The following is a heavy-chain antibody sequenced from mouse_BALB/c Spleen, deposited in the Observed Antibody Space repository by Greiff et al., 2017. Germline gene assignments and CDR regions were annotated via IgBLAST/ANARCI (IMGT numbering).Heavy chain of an antibody. J-gene: IGHJ2*01. CDR3: ARQGYGNYNYFDY. V-gene: IGHV5-12-2*01. CDR1: GFTFSSYT. D-gene: IGHD2-10*02. Sequence: EVHLVESGGGLVQPGGSLKLSCAASGFTFSSYTMSWVRQTPEKRLEWVAYISNGGGSTYYPDTVKGRFTISRDNAKNTLYLQMSSLKSEDTAMYYCARQGYGNYNYFDYWGQGTTLTVSS. CDR2: ISNGGGST.